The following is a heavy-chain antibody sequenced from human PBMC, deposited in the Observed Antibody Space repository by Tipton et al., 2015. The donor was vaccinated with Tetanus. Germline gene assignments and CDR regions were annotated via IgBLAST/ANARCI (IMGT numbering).Heavy chain of an antibody. Sequence: SLRLSCAASGLAFSSYWMHWVRQAPGKGLEWVSTISGGGLRTYYAESVKGRFTVSRDNSQNTLDLQMNSLRVEDTAVYFCGNFGSGLDAFDVWGQGTKVTVSA. D-gene: IGHD6-19*01. CDR1: GLAFSSYW. CDR2: ISGGGLRT. V-gene: IGHV3-23*01. J-gene: IGHJ3*01. CDR3: GNFGSGLDAFDV.